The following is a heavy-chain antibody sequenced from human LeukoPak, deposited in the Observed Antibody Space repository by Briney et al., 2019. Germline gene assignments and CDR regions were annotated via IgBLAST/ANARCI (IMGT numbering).Heavy chain of an antibody. J-gene: IGHJ3*02. CDR3: AKEGTMSHSQWAFDI. Sequence: ASVKVSCKASGYTFTSYYMHWVRQAPGQGLEWMGIINPSGGSTSYAQKFQGRVTMTRDTSTSTVYMELSSLRSEDTAVYYCAKEGTMSHSQWAFDIWGQGTMVTVSS. V-gene: IGHV1-46*01. CDR1: GYTFTSYY. D-gene: IGHD3-10*02. CDR2: INPSGGST.